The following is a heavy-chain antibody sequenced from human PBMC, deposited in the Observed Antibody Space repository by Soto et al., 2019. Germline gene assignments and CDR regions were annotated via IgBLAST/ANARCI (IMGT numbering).Heavy chain of an antibody. J-gene: IGHJ4*02. Sequence: GGSLRLSCAASGFTFSSYSMSWVRQAPGKGLEWVSGFRTSDDGGTTYYADSEKGRFTISRDNSKNMLFLQMNSLRAEDTAIYYCAKKVNSGPGSQYFDYWGQGTMVTVYS. V-gene: IGHV3-23*01. CDR1: GFTFSSYS. D-gene: IGHD3-10*01. CDR3: AKKVNSGPGSQYFDY. CDR2: FRTSDDGGTT.